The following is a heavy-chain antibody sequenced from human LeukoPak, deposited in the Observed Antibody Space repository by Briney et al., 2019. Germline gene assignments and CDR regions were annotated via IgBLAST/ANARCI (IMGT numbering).Heavy chain of an antibody. CDR1: GGSLSGYY. D-gene: IGHD2/OR15-2a*01. V-gene: IGHV4-34*01. Sequence: SETLSLTCSVYGGSLSGYYWSWIRQPPGKGLEWIGEINHSGSTNYNPSLKSRVTISADTSKNQFSLKLDSVTAADTAVYYCANSGLLRDPFNYWGQGTLVTVSS. CDR2: INHSGST. J-gene: IGHJ4*02. CDR3: ANSGLLRDPFNY.